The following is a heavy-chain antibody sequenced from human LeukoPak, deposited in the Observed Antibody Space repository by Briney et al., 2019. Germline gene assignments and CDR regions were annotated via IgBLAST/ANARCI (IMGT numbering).Heavy chain of an antibody. CDR1: GYSISSGYY. V-gene: IGHV4-38-2*02. CDR2: IDHSGST. D-gene: IGHD5-12*01. Sequence: SETLSLTCTVSGYSISSGYYWGWIRRPPGKGREWMGSIDHSGSTYYNPSLKSRVTTSVDTSKNQFSLKLSSVTAADTAVYYCARVRLTKLYYFDYWGQGTLVTVSS. CDR3: ARVRLTKLYYFDY. J-gene: IGHJ4*02.